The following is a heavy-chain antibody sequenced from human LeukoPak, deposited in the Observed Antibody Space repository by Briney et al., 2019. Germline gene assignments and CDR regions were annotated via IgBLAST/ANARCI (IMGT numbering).Heavy chain of an antibody. V-gene: IGHV4-38-2*02. CDR3: ARAIVGATPDY. CDR2: VDHSGGT. J-gene: IGHJ4*02. D-gene: IGHD1-26*01. Sequence: SETLSLTCTVSGYSLSSGYYWGWIRQPPGKGLEWIGSVDHSGGTYYNPSLRSRVSISVDTSKNQFSLKLSSVTAADTAVYYCARAIVGATPDYWGQGTLVTVSS. CDR1: GYSLSSGYY.